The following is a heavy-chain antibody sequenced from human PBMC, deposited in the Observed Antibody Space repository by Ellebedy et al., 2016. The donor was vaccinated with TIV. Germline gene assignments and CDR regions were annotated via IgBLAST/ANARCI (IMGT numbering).Heavy chain of an antibody. V-gene: IGHV1-46*01. CDR2: INPSGGST. Sequence: AASVKVSCKASGYITGYYMHWVRQAPGQGLEWMGIINPSGGSTTYAQKFQGRVTITADESTSTAYMELSSLRSEDTAVYYCARGGYCISTSCYRRYDGMDVWGQGTTVTVSS. CDR1: GYITGYY. D-gene: IGHD2-2*01. J-gene: IGHJ6*02. CDR3: ARGGYCISTSCYRRYDGMDV.